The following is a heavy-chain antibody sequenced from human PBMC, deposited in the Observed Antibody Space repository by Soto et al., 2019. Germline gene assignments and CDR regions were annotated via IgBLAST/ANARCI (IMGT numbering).Heavy chain of an antibody. J-gene: IGHJ4*02. CDR2: ISGSGGTA. D-gene: IGHD5-12*01. CDR3: TTDKNGYTPRDPDY. CDR1: GFTFSKYA. Sequence: GGSLRLSCAASGFTFSKYAMSWVRQAPGKGLEWVSAISGSGGTADYAAPAKGRFTISRDDSKNTLYLQMDSLKTEDTAVYYCTTDKNGYTPRDPDYWGQGTLVTVSS. V-gene: IGHV3-23*01.